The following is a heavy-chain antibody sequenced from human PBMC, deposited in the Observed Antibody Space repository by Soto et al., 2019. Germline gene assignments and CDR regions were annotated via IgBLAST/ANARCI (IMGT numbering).Heavy chain of an antibody. CDR2: VYYSGST. D-gene: IGHD3-3*01. V-gene: IGHV4-59*01. CDR1: GGSISSDY. CDR3: ARGPYHSWSDPRRGLTWLAP. Sequence: SETLSLTCTVSGGSISSDYWCWIRQRPGKGLEWIGNVYYSGSTNYNPSLNSRVTISVDTSKNQISLKLSSVTAADTAVYYCARGPYHSWSDPRRGLTWLAPWGKGPLVT. J-gene: IGHJ5*02.